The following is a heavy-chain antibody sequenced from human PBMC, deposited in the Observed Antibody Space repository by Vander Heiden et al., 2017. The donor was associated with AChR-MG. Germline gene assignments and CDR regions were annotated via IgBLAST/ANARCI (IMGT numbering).Heavy chain of an antibody. D-gene: IGHD2-2*01. Sequence: QVQLQESGPGLVKPSQTLSLTCTVSGGSISSGAYYWSLIRQHPGKGLEWIGYIYYTGSTYYNPSLKSRVTISVDTSKNQFSLKLSSVTAADTAVYYCARLVVVPSADYFDYWGQGALVTVSS. CDR1: GGSISSGAYY. J-gene: IGHJ4*02. CDR2: IYYTGST. CDR3: ARLVVVPSADYFDY. V-gene: IGHV4-31*03.